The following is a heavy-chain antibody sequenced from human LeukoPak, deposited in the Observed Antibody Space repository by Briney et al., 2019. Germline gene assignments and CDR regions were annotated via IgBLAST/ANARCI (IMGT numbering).Heavy chain of an antibody. CDR2: INPSGGST. D-gene: IGHD5-18*01. CDR3: ARRNKLRGYSYGHENYFDY. Sequence: ASVKVSCKASGYTFTSYYMHWVRQAPGQGLEWMGIINPSGGSTSYAQKFQGRVTMTRDTSTSTVYMELSSLRPEDTAVYYCARRNKLRGYSYGHENYFDYWGQGTLVTVSS. V-gene: IGHV1-46*01. J-gene: IGHJ4*02. CDR1: GYTFTSYY.